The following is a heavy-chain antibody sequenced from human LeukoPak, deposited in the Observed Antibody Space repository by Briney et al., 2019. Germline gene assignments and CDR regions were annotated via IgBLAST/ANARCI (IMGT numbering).Heavy chain of an antibody. CDR1: GYTFTNYG. Sequence: GASVKVSCKASGYTFTNYGISWVRQAPGQGLEWMGWISTYNGNTNYAQKLQGRVTITTDTSTSTAYMELRSLRSDDTAVYYCARDATRYYGSGSYYWGQGTLVTVSS. V-gene: IGHV1-18*01. D-gene: IGHD3-10*01. CDR3: ARDATRYYGSGSYY. J-gene: IGHJ4*02. CDR2: ISTYNGNT.